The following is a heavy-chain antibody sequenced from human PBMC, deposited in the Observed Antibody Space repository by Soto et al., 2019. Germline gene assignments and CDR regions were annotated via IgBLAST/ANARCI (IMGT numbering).Heavy chain of an antibody. CDR2: IYYSGTT. V-gene: IGHV4-31*03. CDR3: ASQATGWYPDY. D-gene: IGHD6-19*01. Sequence: QVQLQESGPGLVKPSQTLSLTCNVSGGSISSGGYYWSWIRQHPGKGLEWIGYIYYSGTTYYNPSTKXRXTXSXXTSKNQFSLKLSSVTAADTAVYYCASQATGWYPDYWGQGTLVTVSS. J-gene: IGHJ4*02. CDR1: GGSISSGGYY.